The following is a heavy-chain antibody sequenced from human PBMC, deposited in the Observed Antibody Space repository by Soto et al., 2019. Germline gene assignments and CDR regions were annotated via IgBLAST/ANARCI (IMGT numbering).Heavy chain of an antibody. V-gene: IGHV3-15*07. J-gene: IGHJ4*02. Sequence: EVQLVESGGGLVKPGGSLRLSCAASGFTFSNAWMNWVRQAPGKGLEWVGRIKSKTDGGTTDYAAPVKGRFTISRDDSKNTRYLQMNSLKTEDTAVYYCTTDHDYGDPLVDYWGQGTLVTVSS. CDR3: TTDHDYGDPLVDY. CDR2: IKSKTDGGTT. CDR1: GFTFSNAW. D-gene: IGHD4-17*01.